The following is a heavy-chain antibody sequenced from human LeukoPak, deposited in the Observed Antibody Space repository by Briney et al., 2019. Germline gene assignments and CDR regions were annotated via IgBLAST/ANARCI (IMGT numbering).Heavy chain of an antibody. D-gene: IGHD6-19*01. Sequence: ASVKVSCKASGYTFTGYYMHWVRQAPGQGLEWMGWINPNSGGTNYAQKFQGRVTMTRDTSISTACMELSRLRSDDTAVYYCARDRSSGWYLDAFDIWGQGTMVTVSS. V-gene: IGHV1-2*02. CDR2: INPNSGGT. CDR1: GYTFTGYY. J-gene: IGHJ3*02. CDR3: ARDRSSGWYLDAFDI.